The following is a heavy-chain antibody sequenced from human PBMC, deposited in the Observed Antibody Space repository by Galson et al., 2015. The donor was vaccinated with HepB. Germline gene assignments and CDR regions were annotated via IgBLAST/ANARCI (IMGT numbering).Heavy chain of an antibody. CDR3: ARDREPSRMDY. CDR2: IWFDGSNQ. J-gene: IGHJ4*02. Sequence: SLRLCCAASGFPFSNYGIHWVRQAPGKGLEWVAIIWFDGSNQYYSDSVKGRFTVSRDKSRNTVFLQMNTLRAEDTALYYCARDREPSRMDYWGQGTLVTVSS. V-gene: IGHV3-33*01. D-gene: IGHD1-14*01. CDR1: GFPFSNYG.